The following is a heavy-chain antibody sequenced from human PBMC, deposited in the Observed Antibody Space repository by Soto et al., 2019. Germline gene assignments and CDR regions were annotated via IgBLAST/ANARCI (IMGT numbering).Heavy chain of an antibody. CDR1: GGSISIGDYY. D-gene: IGHD3-22*01. CDR3: ARGYYDSRGQYNTFDI. J-gene: IGHJ3*02. V-gene: IGHV4-30-4*02. CDR2: IYYSGST. Sequence: PSETLSLTCTVSGGSISIGDYYLSWIRQPPGKCLGWIGYIYYSGSTYYNPSLKSRVTISVDTSKNQFSLKLSSVTAADTAVYYCARGYYDSRGQYNTFDIWGQGTMVT.